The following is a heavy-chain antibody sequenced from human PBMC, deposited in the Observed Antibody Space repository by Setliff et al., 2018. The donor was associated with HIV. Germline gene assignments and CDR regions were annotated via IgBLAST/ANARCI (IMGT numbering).Heavy chain of an antibody. CDR1: GGSISSGSYY. V-gene: IGHV4-61*09. D-gene: IGHD3-16*01. J-gene: IGHJ5*02. CDR2: IYTTGST. CDR3: AKRTFGSGRLDP. Sequence: SETLSLTCTVSGGSISSGSYYWTWIRQPAGKGLEWIGHIYTTGSTNYNPSLKSRVTISMDTSKNQFSLNLNSVTATDTAVYYCAKRTFGSGRLDPWGQGTLVTVSS.